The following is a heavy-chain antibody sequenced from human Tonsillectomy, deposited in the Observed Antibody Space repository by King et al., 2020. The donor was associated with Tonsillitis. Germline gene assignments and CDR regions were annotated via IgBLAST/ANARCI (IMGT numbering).Heavy chain of an antibody. CDR2: INPNSGGT. CDR1: GYIFSGYY. V-gene: IGHV1-2*02. D-gene: IGHD6-19*01. Sequence: VQLVESGAEVKKPGASVKVSCKASGYIFSGYYMHWVRQAPGQGPEWMGWINPNSGGTNYAQKFQGRVTMTRDTSITTGYMELSGLTSDDTAVYYCARVPPSSSGWYYFEYWGQGTLVTVSS. J-gene: IGHJ4*02. CDR3: ARVPPSSSGWYYFEY.